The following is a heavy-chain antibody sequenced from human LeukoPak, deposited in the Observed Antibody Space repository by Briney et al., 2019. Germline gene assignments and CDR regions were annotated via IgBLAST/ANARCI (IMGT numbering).Heavy chain of an antibody. D-gene: IGHD3-3*01. J-gene: IGHJ4*02. Sequence: ASVKVPCKASGYTFTGYYMHWVRQAPGQGLEWMGWINPNSGGTNYAQKFQGRVTMTRDTSISTAYMELSRLRSDDTAVYYCARDDFTIFGVVTYFDYWGQGTLVTVSS. CDR2: INPNSGGT. CDR3: ARDDFTIFGVVTYFDY. CDR1: GYTFTGYY. V-gene: IGHV1-2*02.